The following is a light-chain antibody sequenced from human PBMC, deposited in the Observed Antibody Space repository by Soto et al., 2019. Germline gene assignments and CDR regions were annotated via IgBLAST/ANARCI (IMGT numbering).Light chain of an antibody. Sequence: QSVLAQPPSASGTPGQRVTISCSGSSSNIGSYTVHWFQQLPGAAPKPLFYTTDQRPSGVPDRFSGSKSGTSASLAISGLQSEDEADYYCAAWDYSLNGHVFGSGTNVTVL. CDR1: SSNIGSYT. J-gene: IGLJ1*01. CDR2: TTD. CDR3: AAWDYSLNGHV. V-gene: IGLV1-44*01.